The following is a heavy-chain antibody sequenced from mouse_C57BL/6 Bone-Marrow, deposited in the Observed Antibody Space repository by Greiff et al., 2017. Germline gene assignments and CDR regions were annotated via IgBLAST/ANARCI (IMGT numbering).Heavy chain of an antibody. V-gene: IGHV1-81*01. Sequence: VQRVESGAELARPGASVKLSCKASGYTFTSYGISWVKQRTGQGLEWIGEIYPRSGNTYYNEKFKGKATLTADKSSSTAYMELRSLTSEDSAVYFCARSKGYYYGSSADYWGQGTTLTVSS. D-gene: IGHD1-1*01. CDR1: GYTFTSYG. J-gene: IGHJ2*01. CDR3: ARSKGYYYGSSADY. CDR2: IYPRSGNT.